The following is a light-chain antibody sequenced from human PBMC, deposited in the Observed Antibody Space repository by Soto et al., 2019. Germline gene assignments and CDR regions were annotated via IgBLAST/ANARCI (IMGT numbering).Light chain of an antibody. CDR1: QGIGSY. CDR2: AAS. V-gene: IGKV1-9*01. Sequence: DIQLTQSPSFLSAALGGRVTITCRASQGIGSYLAWYQQKPGKAPRLLIYAASTLQSGVQSRFSGSGSDTEFTLTIRSLQPEDFATYYCKQLNNYPLTFGGGTKVDIK. CDR3: KQLNNYPLT. J-gene: IGKJ4*01.